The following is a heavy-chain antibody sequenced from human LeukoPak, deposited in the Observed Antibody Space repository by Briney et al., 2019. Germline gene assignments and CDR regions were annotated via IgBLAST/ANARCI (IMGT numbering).Heavy chain of an antibody. CDR2: ISSSGSTI. V-gene: IGHV3-11*01. CDR1: GFTFSDYY. D-gene: IGHD3-22*01. Sequence: PGGSLRLSCAASGFTFSDYYMSWIRQAPGKGLEWVPYISSSGSTIYYADSVKGRFTISRDNAKNSLYLQMNSLRAEDTAVYYCARAGVRGLLPVDYWGQGTLVTVSS. J-gene: IGHJ4*02. CDR3: ARAGVRGLLPVDY.